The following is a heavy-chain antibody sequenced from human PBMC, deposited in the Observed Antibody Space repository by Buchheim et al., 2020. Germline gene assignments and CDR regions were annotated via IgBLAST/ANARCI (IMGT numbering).Heavy chain of an antibody. CDR1: GGPISSGDYY. Sequence: QVQLQESGPGLVTPSQTLSLTCTVSGGPISSGDYYWSWIRQPPGKGLEWIGYIYYSGRTYYTPSLKSRVTISGDTSKNQFSLKLTSVTAADTAVYYCVRDVYCSGARCYSYGMDVWGQGTT. CDR3: VRDVYCSGARCYSYGMDV. D-gene: IGHD2-15*01. V-gene: IGHV4-30-4*01. J-gene: IGHJ6*02. CDR2: IYYSGRT.